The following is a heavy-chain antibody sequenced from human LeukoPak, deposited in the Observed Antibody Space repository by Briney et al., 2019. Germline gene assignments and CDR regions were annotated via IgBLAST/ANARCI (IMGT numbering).Heavy chain of an antibody. CDR2: ISYDGSNK. CDR3: AKDLTGWSSFDY. D-gene: IGHD6-19*01. Sequence: GSLRLSCAASGFTFSSYGMHWVRQAPGKGLEWVAVISYDGSNKYYADSVKGRFTISRDNSKNTLYLQMNSLRAEDTAVYYCAKDLTGWSSFDYWGQGTLVTVSS. CDR1: GFTFSSYG. V-gene: IGHV3-30*18. J-gene: IGHJ4*02.